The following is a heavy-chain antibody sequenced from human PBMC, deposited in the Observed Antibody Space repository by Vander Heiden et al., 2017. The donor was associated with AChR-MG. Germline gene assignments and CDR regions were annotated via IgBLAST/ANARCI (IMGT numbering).Heavy chain of an antibody. CDR3: AKGGAVAVTPIDY. CDR1: GFSFSSYA. V-gene: IGHV3-23*01. CDR2: ISGSGGST. Sequence: EVQLLESGGGLVQPGGSLRLSCAASGFSFSSYAMNWVRQAPGKGLGWVSAISGSGGSTYYADSVKGRFTISRDNSKNTLFLQVNSLRAEDTAVYYCAKGGAVAVTPIDYWGQGTLVTVSS. D-gene: IGHD6-19*01. J-gene: IGHJ4*02.